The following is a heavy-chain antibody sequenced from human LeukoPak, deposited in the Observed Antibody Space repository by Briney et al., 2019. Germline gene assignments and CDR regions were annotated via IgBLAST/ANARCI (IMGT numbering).Heavy chain of an antibody. CDR1: GGSISSSSYY. CDR3: ARQSKGSGYFDY. D-gene: IGHD3-10*01. V-gene: IGHV4-39*01. Sequence: PSETLSLTCTVSGGSISSSSYYWGWIRQPPGTGLEWIGSIYYSGSTYYNPSLKSRVTISVDTSKNQFSLELSSVTAADTAVYYCARQSKGSGYFDYWGQGTLVTVSS. J-gene: IGHJ4*02. CDR2: IYYSGST.